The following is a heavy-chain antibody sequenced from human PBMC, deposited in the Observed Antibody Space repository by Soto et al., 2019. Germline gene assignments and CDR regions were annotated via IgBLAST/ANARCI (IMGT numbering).Heavy chain of an antibody. Sequence: ASVKVSCKASGYTFTSYGISWVRQAPGQGLEWMGWISAYNGNTNYAQKLQGRVTMTTDTSTSTAYMELRSLRSDDTAVYYCARGFSTGCRILKIAAAGDVVFNIWGQGKTVTVSS. V-gene: IGHV1-18*01. J-gene: IGHJ3*02. CDR2: ISAYNGNT. D-gene: IGHD6-13*01. CDR3: ARGFSTGCRILKIAAAGDVVFNI. CDR1: GYTFTSYG.